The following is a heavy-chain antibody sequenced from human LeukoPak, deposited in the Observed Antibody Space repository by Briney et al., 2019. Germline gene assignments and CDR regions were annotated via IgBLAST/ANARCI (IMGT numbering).Heavy chain of an antibody. D-gene: IGHD1-26*01. J-gene: IGHJ4*02. CDR1: GVTLNKKY. CDR2: YFKGGST. Sequence: GAPRPSLGAPGVTLNKKYNKRGPPAPREGAGGVSHYFKGGSTYYADSVKGRFTISRDNSKNTLYLQMNSLRAEDTAVYYCARDKFDGGYGVGGYYFDYWGQGTLVTVSS. V-gene: IGHV3-53*01. CDR3: ARDKFDGGYGVGGYYFDY.